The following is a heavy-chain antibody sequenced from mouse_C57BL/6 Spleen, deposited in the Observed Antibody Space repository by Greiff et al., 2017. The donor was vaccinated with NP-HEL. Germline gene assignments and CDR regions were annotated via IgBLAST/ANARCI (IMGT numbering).Heavy chain of an antibody. D-gene: IGHD2-1*01. CDR3: TTGRVYYGNPYYFDY. CDR1: GFNIKDDY. CDR2: IDPENGDT. J-gene: IGHJ2*01. V-gene: IGHV14-4*01. Sequence: VHVKQSGAELVRPGASVKLSCTASGFNIKDDYMHWVKQRPEQGLEWIGWIDPENGDTEYASKFQGKATITADTSSNTAYLQLSSLTSEDTAVYYCTTGRVYYGNPYYFDYWGQGTTLTVSS.